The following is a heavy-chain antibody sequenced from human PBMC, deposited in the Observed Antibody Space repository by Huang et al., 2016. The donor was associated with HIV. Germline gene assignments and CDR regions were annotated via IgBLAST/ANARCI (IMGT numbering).Heavy chain of an antibody. V-gene: IGHV4-34*01. CDR3: ARAPHYGSGSYYY. CDR1: GGSFSGYY. J-gene: IGHJ4*02. D-gene: IGHD3-10*01. CDR2: ITHSGST. Sequence: QVQLHQWGAGLLKPSETLSLTCAVYGGSFSGYYWSGIRQPPGKGLEWIGEITHSGSTNYNPSLKRRVTISEETSKNQFSLKLSSVTAADTAVYYCARAPHYGSGSYYYWGQGTLVTVSS.